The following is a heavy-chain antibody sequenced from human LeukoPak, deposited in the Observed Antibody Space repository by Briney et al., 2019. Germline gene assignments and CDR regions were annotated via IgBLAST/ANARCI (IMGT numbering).Heavy chain of an antibody. D-gene: IGHD1-26*01. CDR3: ARVRGGSGSSYAADAFDI. CDR1: GFTFSSYS. CDR2: ISSSSSYI. V-gene: IGHV3-21*01. Sequence: GGSLRLSCAASGFTFSSYSMNWVRQAPGKGLEWVSSISSSSSYIYYADSVKGRFTISRDNAKSTLYLQMNSLRAEDTAVYYCARVRGGSGSSYAADAFDIWGQGTMVTVSS. J-gene: IGHJ3*02.